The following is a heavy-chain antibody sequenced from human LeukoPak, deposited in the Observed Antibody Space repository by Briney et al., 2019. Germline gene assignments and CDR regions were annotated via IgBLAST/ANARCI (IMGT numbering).Heavy chain of an antibody. CDR1: GFTFDDYA. Sequence: GRSLRLSCAASGFTFDDYAMYWVRQAPGKGLEWVSGISWNSGSIGYADSVKGRFTTSRDNAKNSLYLQMNSLRAEDTALYYCAKDRGSQMYYFDYWGQGTLVTVSS. J-gene: IGHJ4*02. CDR3: AKDRGSQMYYFDY. D-gene: IGHD5-24*01. V-gene: IGHV3-9*01. CDR2: ISWNSGSI.